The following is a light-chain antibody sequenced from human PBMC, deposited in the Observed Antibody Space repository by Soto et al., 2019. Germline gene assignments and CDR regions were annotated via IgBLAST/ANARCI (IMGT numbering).Light chain of an antibody. Sequence: QSVLTQPPSASGSPGQSVTISCTGTSSDVGSYNYVSWYQQHPGKAPKLMIYEVSKRPSGVPDRFSGSKSGNTASLTVSGLQAEDEDEYYCSSYAGSNIVFGGGTQLTVL. CDR1: SSDVGSYNY. CDR2: EVS. J-gene: IGLJ2*01. CDR3: SSYAGSNIV. V-gene: IGLV2-8*01.